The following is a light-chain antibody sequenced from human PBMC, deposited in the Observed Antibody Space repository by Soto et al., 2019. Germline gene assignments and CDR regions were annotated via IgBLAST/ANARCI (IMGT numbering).Light chain of an antibody. CDR1: QSVSSSY. V-gene: IGKV3-20*01. J-gene: IGKJ4*01. Sequence: EIVLTQSPGTLSLSPGERATLSCRASQSVSSSYLAWYQQKPGQAPRLLIYGASSRATGIPDRFSGSGSGTEFTLAISSLQSEDFAVYYCQQYNSWPPTFGGGTKV. CDR2: GAS. CDR3: QQYNSWPPT.